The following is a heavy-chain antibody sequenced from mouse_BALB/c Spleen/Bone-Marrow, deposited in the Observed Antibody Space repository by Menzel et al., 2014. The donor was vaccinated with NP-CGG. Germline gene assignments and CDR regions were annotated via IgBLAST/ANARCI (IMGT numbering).Heavy chain of an antibody. Sequence: VQVVESGPGLVAPSQSLSITCTVSGFSLTSYGVHWVRQPPGKGLEWLGVIWAGGTTNYNSALMSRLIISKYNSKSQFFLKMNSPRTDDTAMYYCAKNTTTYYFYYWGQSTTLTVSS. CDR3: AKNTTTYYFYY. CDR2: IWAGGTT. CDR1: GFSLTSYG. D-gene: IGHD1-1*01. J-gene: IGHJ2*01. V-gene: IGHV2-9*02.